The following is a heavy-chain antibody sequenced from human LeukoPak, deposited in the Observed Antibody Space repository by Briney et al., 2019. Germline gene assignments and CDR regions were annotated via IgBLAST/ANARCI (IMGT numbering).Heavy chain of an antibody. D-gene: IGHD2-2*01. CDR2: ISAYNGNT. V-gene: IGHV1-18*01. CDR3: ARSPLLSYCSSTSCPNWIDP. Sequence: ASVKVSCKASGYTFTSYGISWVRQAPGQGLEWMGWISAYNGNTNYAQKLQGRVTMTTDTSTSTAYMELRSLRSDDTAMYYCARSPLLSYCSSTSCPNWIDPWGQGTLVTVSS. CDR1: GYTFTSYG. J-gene: IGHJ5*02.